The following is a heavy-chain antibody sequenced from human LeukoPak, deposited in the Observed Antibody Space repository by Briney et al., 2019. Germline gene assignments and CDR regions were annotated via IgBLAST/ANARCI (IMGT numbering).Heavy chain of an antibody. V-gene: IGHV4-4*07. CDR3: ARGYYDSGGYYTEFAN. J-gene: IGHJ4*02. CDR2: IYGSGST. Sequence: SQTLSLTCTVSVVSLSSSYWSWLRQPAGKRLEWIGRIYGSGSTDYNPSLRSRITMSGDASRNKFSLKVTSVTAADTAVYFCARGYYDSGGYYTEFANWGQGTLVTVSS. CDR1: VVSLSSSY. D-gene: IGHD3-22*01.